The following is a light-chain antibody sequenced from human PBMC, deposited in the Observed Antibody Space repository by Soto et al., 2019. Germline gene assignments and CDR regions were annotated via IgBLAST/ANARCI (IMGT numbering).Light chain of an antibody. J-gene: IGLJ2*01. Sequence: QSVLTQPPSVSGAPGQRVTISCTGSSSNIGAGYDVHWYQQLPGTAPKLLIYDNSNRPSGVPDRFSGSKSGTSASLAITGLQAEDEADYDCQSYDSSLSGDFVFGGGTKLTVL. V-gene: IGLV1-40*01. CDR2: DNS. CDR3: QSYDSSLSGDFV. CDR1: SSNIGAGYD.